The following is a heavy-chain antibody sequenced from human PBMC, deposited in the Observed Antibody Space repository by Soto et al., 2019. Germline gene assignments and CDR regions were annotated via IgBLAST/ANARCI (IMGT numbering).Heavy chain of an antibody. CDR3: AKDGPHFDVDV. Sequence: QVQLVESGGGVVQPGRSLRLSCEASGFSFSSYGMHWVRQAPGKGLEWVATIWYDGSKKYHAESMKGRFTIFRDNSKNTVSLQIDSLRGDDTAVYYCAKDGPHFDVDVWGQGTTVTVSS. D-gene: IGHD3-9*01. CDR1: GFSFSSYG. J-gene: IGHJ6*02. V-gene: IGHV3-33*06. CDR2: IWYDGSKK.